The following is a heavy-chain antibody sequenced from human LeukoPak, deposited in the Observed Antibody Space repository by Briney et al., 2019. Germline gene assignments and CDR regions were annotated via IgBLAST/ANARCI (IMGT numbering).Heavy chain of an antibody. D-gene: IGHD3-16*01. CDR1: GFTSSTYW. J-gene: IGHJ4*02. Sequence: GGSLRLSCAASGFTSSTYWMTWVRQAPGKGLEWVANIKQDGSEKYYVDSVKGRFTISRDNARNSLYLQMNNLRAEDTAVYYCARPDGGLDYWGQGTLVTVSS. CDR2: IKQDGSEK. CDR3: ARPDGGLDY. V-gene: IGHV3-7*01.